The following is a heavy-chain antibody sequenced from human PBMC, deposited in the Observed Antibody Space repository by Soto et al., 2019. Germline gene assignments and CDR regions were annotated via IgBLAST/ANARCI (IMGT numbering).Heavy chain of an antibody. CDR2: ISSSSSYI. CDR1: GFTFSSYS. CDR3: ARFHDFWSGYYFPGPSGYYFDY. Sequence: GGSLRLSCAASGFTFSSYSMNWVRQAPGKGLEWVSSISSSSSYIYYADSVKGRFTISRDNAKNSLYLQMNSLRAEDTAVYYCARFHDFWSGYYFPGPSGYYFDYWGQGTLVTVSS. J-gene: IGHJ4*02. V-gene: IGHV3-21*01. D-gene: IGHD3-3*01.